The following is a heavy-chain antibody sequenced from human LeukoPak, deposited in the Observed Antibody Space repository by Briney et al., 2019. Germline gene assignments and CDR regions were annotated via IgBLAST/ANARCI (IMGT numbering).Heavy chain of an antibody. CDR3: ARDPHYDSSGYYYVVRYFDY. CDR2: ISAYNGNT. CDR1: GYTFTSYG. V-gene: IGHV1-18*01. D-gene: IGHD3-22*01. J-gene: IGHJ4*02. Sequence: ASVKLCCKASGYTFTSYGISWVRQAPGQGLEWMGGISAYNGNTNYAQKLQGRVTMTTATSTSTTYMELRSLRSDDTAVYYCARDPHYDSSGYYYVVRYFDYWGQGTLVTVSS.